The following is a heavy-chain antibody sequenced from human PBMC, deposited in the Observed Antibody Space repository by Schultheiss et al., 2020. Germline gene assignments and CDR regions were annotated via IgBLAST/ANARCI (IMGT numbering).Heavy chain of an antibody. D-gene: IGHD6-6*01. CDR3: ARHRAVRAARPGAYYYYYYMDV. J-gene: IGHJ6*03. CDR1: GYSFTSYW. CDR2: IDPSDSYT. Sequence: GESLKISCKGSGYSFTSYWISWVRQMPGKGLEWMGRIDPSDSYTNYSPSFQGHVTISADKSISTAYLQWSSLKASDTAMYYCARHRAVRAARPGAYYYYYYMDVWGKGTTVTVSS. V-gene: IGHV5-10-1*01.